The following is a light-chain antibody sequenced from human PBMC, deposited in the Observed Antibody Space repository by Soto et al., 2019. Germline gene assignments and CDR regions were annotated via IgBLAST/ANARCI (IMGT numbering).Light chain of an antibody. Sequence: QSALTQAPSASGTPGQRVTISASGSSSNIGSNTVSWYQQVPGTAPKLLIYDNDERPSGVPGRFSGSKSGTSASLAISGLQSEDEADYYCATWDDSRNGYVFGPGTKVTVL. CDR3: ATWDDSRNGYV. CDR1: SSNIGSNT. CDR2: DND. J-gene: IGLJ1*01. V-gene: IGLV1-44*01.